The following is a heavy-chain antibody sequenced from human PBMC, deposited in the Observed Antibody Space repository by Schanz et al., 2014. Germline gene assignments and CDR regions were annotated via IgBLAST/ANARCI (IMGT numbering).Heavy chain of an antibody. CDR3: ASDYNYFETEAP. Sequence: QVQLVESGGGLVKPGGSLRLSCAASGFTFSDYYMSWIRQAPGKGLEWVSYISSSSSTIYYADSVKGRFTISRDNAKNSLYLQMNSLRAEDTGVYYCASDYNYFETEAPWGQGTLVTVSS. CDR2: ISSSSSTI. D-gene: IGHD3-16*01. J-gene: IGHJ5*02. V-gene: IGHV3-11*04. CDR1: GFTFSDYY.